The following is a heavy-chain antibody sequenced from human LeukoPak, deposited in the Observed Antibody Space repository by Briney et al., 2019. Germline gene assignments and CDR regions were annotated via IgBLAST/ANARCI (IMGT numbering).Heavy chain of an antibody. Sequence: PGGSLRLSCATSGFIFSSDSMNWVRQAPGKGLEWVSYISSSSSTIYYADSVKGRFTISRDNAKNSLYLQMNSLRAEDTAVYYCARANLQIWGQGTMVTVSS. CDR1: GFIFSSDS. CDR3: ARANLQI. CDR2: ISSSSSTI. J-gene: IGHJ3*02. D-gene: IGHD1-1*01. V-gene: IGHV3-48*01.